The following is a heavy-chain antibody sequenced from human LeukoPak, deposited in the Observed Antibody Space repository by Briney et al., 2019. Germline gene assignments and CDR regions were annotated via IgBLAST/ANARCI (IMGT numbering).Heavy chain of an antibody. CDR1: GGSISSYY. CDR2: IYYSGST. J-gene: IGHJ4*02. Sequence: SETLSLTCTVSGGSISSYYWSWIRQPPGKGLEWIGYIYYSGSTNYNPSLKSRVTISIDTSKNQFSLKLSSVTAADTAVYYCARDFRSGWPPVWGQGTLVTVSS. D-gene: IGHD6-19*01. CDR3: ARDFRSGWPPV. V-gene: IGHV4-59*01.